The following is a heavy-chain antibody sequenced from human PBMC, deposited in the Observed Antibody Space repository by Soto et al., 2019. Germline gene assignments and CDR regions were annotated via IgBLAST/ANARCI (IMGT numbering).Heavy chain of an antibody. V-gene: IGHV1-18*04. Sequence: ASVKVSFKASGYTFTSYGISWVRQAPGQGLEWMGWISVYNGHTNYAQKFQGRVTMTTDTSTSTAYMELRSLRSDDTAVYYCAGCHNDCYTHYYYGTDVWGQGATVTVSS. CDR1: GYTFTSYG. D-gene: IGHD2-2*02. J-gene: IGHJ6*02. CDR2: ISVYNGHT. CDR3: AGCHNDCYTHYYYGTDV.